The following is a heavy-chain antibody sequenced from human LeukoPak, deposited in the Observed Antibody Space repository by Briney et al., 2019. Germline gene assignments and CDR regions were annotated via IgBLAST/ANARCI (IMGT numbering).Heavy chain of an antibody. CDR1: GYTFTDPY. CDR2: INPNSGDT. CDR3: ARDFYYDSSGAFDF. V-gene: IGHV1-2*02. Sequence: ASVKVSCKASGYTFTDPYIHWVRRAPGQGLEWMGWINPNSGDTNYAQKFQGRVTMTRDTSITTAYMELSRLRSDDTAVYHCARDFYYDSSGAFDFWGQGTLVTVSS. J-gene: IGHJ4*02. D-gene: IGHD3-22*01.